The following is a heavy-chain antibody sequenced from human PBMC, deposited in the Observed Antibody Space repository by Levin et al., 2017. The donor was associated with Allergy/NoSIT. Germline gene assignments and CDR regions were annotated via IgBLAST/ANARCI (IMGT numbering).Heavy chain of an antibody. V-gene: IGHV3-23*01. J-gene: IGHJ5*02. Sequence: GESLKISCAASGFTFSSYAMSWVRQAPGKGLEWVSAISGSGGSTYYADSVKGRFTISRDNSKNTLYLQMNSLRAEDTAVYYCAKDRPYSSGRFDPWGQGTLVTVSS. CDR2: ISGSGGST. CDR1: GFTFSSYA. D-gene: IGHD6-19*01. CDR3: AKDRPYSSGRFDP.